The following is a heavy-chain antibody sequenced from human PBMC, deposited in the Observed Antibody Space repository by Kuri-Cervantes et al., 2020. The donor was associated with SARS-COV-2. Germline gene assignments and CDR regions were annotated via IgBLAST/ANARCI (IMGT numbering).Heavy chain of an antibody. Sequence: SETLSLTCTVSGGFISSYYWSWIRQPAGKGLEWIGRIYTSGSTNYNPSLKSRVTMSVDTSKNQFSLKLSSVTAADTAVYYCARDIVVVPAAEKEYYYYYYGMDVWGQGTTVTVSS. J-gene: IGHJ6*02. CDR1: GGFISSYY. D-gene: IGHD2-2*01. V-gene: IGHV4-4*07. CDR3: ARDIVVVPAAEKEYYYYYYGMDV. CDR2: IYTSGST.